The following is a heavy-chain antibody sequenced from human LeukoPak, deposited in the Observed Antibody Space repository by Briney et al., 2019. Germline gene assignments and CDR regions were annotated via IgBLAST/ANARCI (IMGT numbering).Heavy chain of an antibody. CDR2: IYNDGRT. V-gene: IGHV3-66*01. CDR1: GFTVTSNY. Sequence: GGSMRLSCAASGFTVTSNYMSWDRQAPGKGLEWVSVIYNDGRTYYADSVKGRFTISRDNSKNTLYLQMNSLRAEDTAVYYCARESNSGYYLSYWGQGTLVTVSS. CDR3: ARESNSGYYLSY. J-gene: IGHJ4*02. D-gene: IGHD3-22*01.